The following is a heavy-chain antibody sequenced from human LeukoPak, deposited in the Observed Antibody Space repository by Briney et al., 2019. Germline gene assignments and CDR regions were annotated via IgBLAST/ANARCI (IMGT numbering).Heavy chain of an antibody. J-gene: IGHJ4*02. D-gene: IGHD6-19*01. CDR2: ISSSSSYT. CDR1: GFTFSDYY. Sequence: GALRLSCAAAGFTFSDYYMSWIRQAPGKGLEWGSYISSSSSYTNYYDSVKGRFTISSDNSKNTLYLQMNNLRAEDRAVHCCAIQPDDFSGWNNGQDFFDYWGQGTLVTVSS. V-gene: IGHV3-11*03. CDR3: AIQPDDFSGWNNGQDFFDY.